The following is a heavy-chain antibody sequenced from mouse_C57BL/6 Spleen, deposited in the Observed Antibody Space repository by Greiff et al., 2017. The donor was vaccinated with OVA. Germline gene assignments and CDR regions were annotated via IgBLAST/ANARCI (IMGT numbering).Heavy chain of an antibody. V-gene: IGHV1-64*01. CDR1: GYTFTSYW. J-gene: IGHJ1*03. D-gene: IGHD1-1*01. CDR2: IHPNSGST. CDR3: ARSAYYYGSEGYFDV. Sequence: VQLQQPGAELVKPGASVKLSCKASGYTFTSYWMHWVKQRPGQGLEWIGMIHPNSGSTNYNEKLKSKATLTVDKSSSTAYMQLSSLTSEDSAVYYCARSAYYYGSEGYFDVWGTGTTVTVSS.